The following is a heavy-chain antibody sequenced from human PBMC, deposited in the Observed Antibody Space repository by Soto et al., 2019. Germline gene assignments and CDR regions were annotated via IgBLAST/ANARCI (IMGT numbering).Heavy chain of an antibody. D-gene: IGHD6-6*01. CDR2: IGGGGRTT. CDR1: GFTFSSYA. Sequence: EVQLLESGGGLVQPGGSLRLSCATSGFTFSSYAMSWVRQAPGKGLEWVSAIGGGGRTTYYADSVKARFTVSRDNYKHTLYLQMNSLRAEDTAIYYCAKDLDSSSSGPGDFWGQGTLVTVSS. CDR3: AKDLDSSSSGPGDF. V-gene: IGHV3-23*01. J-gene: IGHJ4*02.